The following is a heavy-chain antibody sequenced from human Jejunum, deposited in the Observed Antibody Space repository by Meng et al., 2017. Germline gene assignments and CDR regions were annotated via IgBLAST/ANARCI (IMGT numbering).Heavy chain of an antibody. V-gene: IGHV1-3*01. CDR3: ARDLPYNNFWRNWFDP. J-gene: IGHJ5*02. CDR2: INGGNGNT. Sequence: QGQLGQSGTEVKNPGASVKVSCKASGYIFTSYGMHWVRQAPGQRLEWMGWINGGNGNTKYSQKFQGRVTITRDTSANTAYMERRSLTSEGTAVYYCARDLPYNNFWRNWFDPWGQGTLVTVPS. D-gene: IGHD1-14*01. CDR1: GYIFTSYG.